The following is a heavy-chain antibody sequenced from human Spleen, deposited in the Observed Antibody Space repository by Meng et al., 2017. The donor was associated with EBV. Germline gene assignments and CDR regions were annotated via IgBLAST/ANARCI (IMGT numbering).Heavy chain of an antibody. CDR2: INEDGTIT. D-gene: IGHD1-14*01. CDR1: EFTRRRYL. Sequence: VQLVWAGAALVQRGWSLRLSCAASEFTRRRYLMHWVRQGPGKEPLWVSRINEDGTITNYADSVKGRFTISRDNAKNTLYLQMNNLRAEDTAVYYCSRDLAGSDDYWGRGTLVTVSS. CDR3: SRDLAGSDDY. V-gene: IGHV3-74*01. J-gene: IGHJ4*02.